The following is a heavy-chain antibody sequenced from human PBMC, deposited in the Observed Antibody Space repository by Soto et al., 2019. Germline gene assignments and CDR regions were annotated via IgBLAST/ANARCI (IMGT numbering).Heavy chain of an antibody. J-gene: IGHJ3*02. Sequence: QVQLVESGGGVVQPGRSLRLSCAASGFTFSSYAMHWVRQAPGKGLEWVAVISYDGSNKYYADSVKGRFTISRDNSKNTLYLKMNSLRAEDTAVYYCARDRGSSWLRMDAFDIWGQGTMVTVSS. D-gene: IGHD6-13*01. V-gene: IGHV3-30-3*01. CDR2: ISYDGSNK. CDR3: ARDRGSSWLRMDAFDI. CDR1: GFTFSSYA.